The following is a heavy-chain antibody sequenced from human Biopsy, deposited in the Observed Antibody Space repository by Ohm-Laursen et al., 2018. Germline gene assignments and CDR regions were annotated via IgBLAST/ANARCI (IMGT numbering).Heavy chain of an antibody. CDR3: ARDPIVGSKADGMDV. J-gene: IGHJ6*02. CDR1: GFTFSPYT. CDR2: ISSSGNFM. Sequence: SLRLSCAAPGFTFSPYTMTWVRQAPGKGLEWVSSISSSGNFMYYTDSVKGRFTISRDNSKNTVFLQMSSLRAEDTGVYYCARDPIVGSKADGMDVWGQGTTVTVSS. D-gene: IGHD1-26*01. V-gene: IGHV3-21*01.